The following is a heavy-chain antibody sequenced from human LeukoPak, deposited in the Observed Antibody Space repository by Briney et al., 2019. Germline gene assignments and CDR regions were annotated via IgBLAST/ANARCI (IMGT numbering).Heavy chain of an antibody. Sequence: ASVKVSGKASGYTFTSYYMHWVRQAPGQGLEWMGIINPSGGSTTYAQKFQGRVTMTRDTSTSTVYMELSSLRSEDTAVFYCARGGSPAAAPHRYYFDYWGQGTPVTVSS. D-gene: IGHD2-15*01. CDR3: ARGGSPAAAPHRYYFDY. J-gene: IGHJ4*02. CDR1: GYTFTSYY. V-gene: IGHV1-46*01. CDR2: INPSGGST.